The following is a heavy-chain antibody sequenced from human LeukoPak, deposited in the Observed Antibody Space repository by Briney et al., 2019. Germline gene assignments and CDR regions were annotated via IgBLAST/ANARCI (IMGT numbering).Heavy chain of an antibody. CDR1: GFTFSNYG. V-gene: IGHV3-33*01. Sequence: GGSLRLCCTASGFTFSNYGIHWVRQAPGEGLKWVAVIWYDGSKKYYADSVKGRFTISRDNSKNTLYLQMNSLTADDTAEYYCARETGYGDYKGGYGMDVWGQGTTVTVSS. CDR2: IWYDGSKK. D-gene: IGHD4-17*01. J-gene: IGHJ6*02. CDR3: ARETGYGDYKGGYGMDV.